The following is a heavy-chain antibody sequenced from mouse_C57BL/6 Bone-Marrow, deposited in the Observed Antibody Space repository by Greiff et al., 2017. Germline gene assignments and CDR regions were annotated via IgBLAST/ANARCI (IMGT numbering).Heavy chain of an antibody. Sequence: EVKLMESGGGLVQPGGSLKLSCAASGIDFSRYWMSWVRRAPGKGLEWIGEINPDSSTINYAPSLKDKFIISRDNAKNTMSLHMSKVRSEDRALCYCARGDYYGRSYWYCDVWGTGTTVTVSS. V-gene: IGHV4-1*01. CDR3: ARGDYYGRSYWYCDV. CDR1: GIDFSRYW. CDR2: INPDSSTI. D-gene: IGHD1-1*01. J-gene: IGHJ1*03.